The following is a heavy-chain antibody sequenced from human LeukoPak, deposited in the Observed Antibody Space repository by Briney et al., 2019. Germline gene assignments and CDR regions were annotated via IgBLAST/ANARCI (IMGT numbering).Heavy chain of an antibody. CDR2: IYTSGST. V-gene: IGHV4-4*09. Sequence: SETLSLTCTVSGGSLITYYWSWIRQPPGKGLEWIGYIYTSGSTNYNPSLKSRVTISVDTSKNQFSLKLSSVTAADTAVYYCARHDDFWSGYYKPWFDPWGQGTLVTVSS. CDR1: GGSLITYY. D-gene: IGHD3-3*01. J-gene: IGHJ5*02. CDR3: ARHDDFWSGYYKPWFDP.